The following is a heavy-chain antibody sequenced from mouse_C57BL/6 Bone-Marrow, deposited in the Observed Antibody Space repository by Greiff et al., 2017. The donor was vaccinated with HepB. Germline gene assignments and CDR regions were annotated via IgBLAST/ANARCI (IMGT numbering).Heavy chain of an antibody. J-gene: IGHJ4*01. CDR1: GYTFTTYP. D-gene: IGHD1-1*01. CDR2: FHPYNDDT. V-gene: IGHV1-47*01. CDR3: AGLTTVVAYYAMDY. Sequence: VQLVESGAELVKPGASVKMSCKASGYTFTTYPIEWMKQTHGKSLEWIGNFHPYNDDTKYNEKFKGKATLTVEKSSSTVYLELSRLTSDDSAVYYCAGLTTVVAYYAMDYWGQGTSVTVSS.